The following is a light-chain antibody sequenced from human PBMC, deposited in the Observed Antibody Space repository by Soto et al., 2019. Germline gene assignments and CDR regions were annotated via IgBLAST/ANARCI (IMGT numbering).Light chain of an antibody. Sequence: DVVMTQTPLSLSVAPGQPASISCKSSQSLLHITGETFLFWYLQKPGQSPQLLIYEVSTRVSGVPDRFSGSGSGIDFTLEISRVETDDVGIYYCMQSTQLPPTFGQGTKVDNK. J-gene: IGKJ1*01. V-gene: IGKV2D-29*02. CDR1: QSLLHITGETF. CDR3: MQSTQLPPT. CDR2: EVS.